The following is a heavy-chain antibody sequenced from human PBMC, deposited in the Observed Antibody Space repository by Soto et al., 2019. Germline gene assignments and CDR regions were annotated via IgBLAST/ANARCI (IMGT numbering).Heavy chain of an antibody. Sequence: QVQLQESGPGLVKPSETLSLTCTVSGGSISSYYWSWIRQPAGKGLEWIGRIYTSGSTNYNPSLKSRVTMSVDTSKNQFSLKLSSVTAADTAVYYCSRVRGYCSSTSCDTDWYFDLWGRGTLVTVSS. CDR1: GGSISSYY. CDR3: SRVRGYCSSTSCDTDWYFDL. D-gene: IGHD2-2*02. J-gene: IGHJ2*01. CDR2: IYTSGST. V-gene: IGHV4-4*07.